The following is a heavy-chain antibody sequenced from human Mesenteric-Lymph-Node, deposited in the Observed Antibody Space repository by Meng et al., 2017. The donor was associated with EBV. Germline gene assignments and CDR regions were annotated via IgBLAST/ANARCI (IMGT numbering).Heavy chain of an antibody. CDR3: ARASVYGDYDNWFDP. J-gene: IGHJ5*02. CDR1: GGSISNDGYS. CDR2: IYHSGST. D-gene: IGHD4-17*01. V-gene: IGHV4-30-2*01. Sequence: QLHLKDSGSGLVKPSQTMSITCAVSGGSISNDGYSWRWIRQPPGKGLEWIGYIYHSGSTYSNPSLKSRVTISVDRSKNQFSLKLNSVTAADTAVYYCARASVYGDYDNWFDPWGQGTLVTVSS.